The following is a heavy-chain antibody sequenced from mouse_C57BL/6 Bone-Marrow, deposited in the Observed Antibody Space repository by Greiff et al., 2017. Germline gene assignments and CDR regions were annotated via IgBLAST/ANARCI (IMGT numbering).Heavy chain of an antibody. D-gene: IGHD2-4*01. J-gene: IGHJ3*01. CDR3: ASWDYDGFAY. CDR2: IWGVGST. CDR1: GFSLTSYG. V-gene: IGHV2-6*01. Sequence: QVQLQQSGPGLVAPSQSLSITCTVSGFSLTSYGVDWVRQSPGKGLEWLGVIWGVGSTNYNSALKSRLSISKDNSKSQVFLKMNSLQTDDTAMYYCASWDYDGFAYWGQGTLVTVSA.